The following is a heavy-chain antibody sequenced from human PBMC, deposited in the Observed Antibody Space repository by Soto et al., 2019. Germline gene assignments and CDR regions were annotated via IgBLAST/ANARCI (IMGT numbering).Heavy chain of an antibody. CDR2: ISSNGGST. CDR1: GFTFSSYA. D-gene: IGHD3-22*01. J-gene: IGHJ3*02. V-gene: IGHV3-64*01. Sequence: EVQLVESGGGLVQPGGSLRLSCAASGFTFSSYAMHWVHQAPGKGLEYVSAISSNGGSTYYPNSVKGRLTISRDNPKNTLYLQSGSLRAEDMAVYYCGRDVDNSGYYGGFDIWGQGRMVIVSS. CDR3: GRDVDNSGYYGGFDI.